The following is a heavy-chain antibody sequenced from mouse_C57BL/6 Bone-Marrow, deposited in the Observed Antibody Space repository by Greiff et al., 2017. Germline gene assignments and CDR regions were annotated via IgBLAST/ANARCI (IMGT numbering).Heavy chain of an antibody. Sequence: QVQLQQPGAELVKPGASVKLSCKASGYTFTSYWMHWVKQRPGQGLEWIGMIHPNSGSTNYNEKFKSKATLTVDKSSSTAYMQLSSLTSEDSAVYYWARGNYYGSSYVDAMDYWGQGTSVTVSS. V-gene: IGHV1-64*01. CDR1: GYTFTSYW. CDR2: IHPNSGST. J-gene: IGHJ4*01. CDR3: ARGNYYGSSYVDAMDY. D-gene: IGHD1-1*01.